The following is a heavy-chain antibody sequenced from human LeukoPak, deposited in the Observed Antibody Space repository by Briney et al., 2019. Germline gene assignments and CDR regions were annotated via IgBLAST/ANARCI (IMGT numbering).Heavy chain of an antibody. J-gene: IGHJ4*02. D-gene: IGHD6-13*01. CDR3: ARVGGPSAAEGDLFDY. Sequence: GGSLRLSCAASGFTFSSYSMNWVRQAPGKGLEWVSSISSSSSYIYYADSVKGRFTISRDNAKNSLYLQMNSLRAEDTAVYYCARVGGPSAAEGDLFDYWGQGTLVTVSS. CDR1: GFTFSSYS. V-gene: IGHV3-21*01. CDR2: ISSSSSYI.